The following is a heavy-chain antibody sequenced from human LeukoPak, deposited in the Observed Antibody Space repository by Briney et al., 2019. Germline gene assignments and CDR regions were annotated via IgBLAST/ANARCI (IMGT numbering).Heavy chain of an antibody. CDR2: ISSSSSYI. J-gene: IGHJ4*02. V-gene: IGHV3-21*01. D-gene: IGHD4-23*01. CDR3: ARAGGDYGGNIDY. CDR1: GFTFGSYS. Sequence: GGSLRLSCAASGFTFGSYSMNWVRQAPGKGLEWVSSISSSSSYIYYADSVKGRFTISRDNARNSLYLQMNSLRAEDTAVYYCARAGGDYGGNIDYWGQGTLVTVSS.